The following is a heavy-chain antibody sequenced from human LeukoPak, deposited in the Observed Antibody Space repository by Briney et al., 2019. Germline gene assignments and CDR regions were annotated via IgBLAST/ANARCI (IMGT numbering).Heavy chain of an antibody. V-gene: IGHV4-59*12. J-gene: IGHJ4*02. CDR1: GGSISSYY. D-gene: IGHD6-19*01. Sequence: SETLSLTCSVSGGSISSYYWSWIRQPPGKGLEWIGYIYHTGSTSYSPSLKSRVTISADTSQNQFSLKLSSVTAADTAMYYCARGTLYSGWSYYFDYWGQGSQVTVSS. CDR2: IYHTGST. CDR3: ARGTLYSGWSYYFDY.